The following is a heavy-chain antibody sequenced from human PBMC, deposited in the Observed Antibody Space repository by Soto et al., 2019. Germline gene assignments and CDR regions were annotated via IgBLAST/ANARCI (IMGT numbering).Heavy chain of an antibody. CDR3: AGHGRYSNSGSRWFDP. CDR2: IYYSGST. J-gene: IGHJ5*02. Sequence: TSETLSLTCSVTGGSISSSNFYWGWIRQPPGKGLEWIGSIYYSGSTYYNPSLKTRVTIFVDTSKNQFSLKLSSVTAADTAVFYCAGHGRYSNSGSRWFDPWGQGALVTVSS. D-gene: IGHD4-4*01. CDR1: GGSISSSNFY. V-gene: IGHV4-39*01.